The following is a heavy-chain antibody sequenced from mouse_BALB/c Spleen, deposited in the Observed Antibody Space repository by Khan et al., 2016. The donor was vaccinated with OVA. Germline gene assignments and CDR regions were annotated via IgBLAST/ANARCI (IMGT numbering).Heavy chain of an antibody. J-gene: IGHJ2*01. V-gene: IGHV1-20*02. D-gene: IGHD1-1*01. CDR2: INPHIGET. CDR3: TRVYRSDFDY. Sequence: VQLKQSGPELVKPGASVKISCKASGYSFTGYFMNWVMQSHGKSLEWIGRINPHIGETFYNPKLKGKATLTVDESSIPAHMELRSLASEDSAVYYCTRVYRSDFDYWGQGTALTVSS. CDR1: GYSFTGYF.